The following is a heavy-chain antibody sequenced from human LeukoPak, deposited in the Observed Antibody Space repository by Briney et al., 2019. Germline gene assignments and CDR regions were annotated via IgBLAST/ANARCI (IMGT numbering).Heavy chain of an antibody. Sequence: GASVKVSCKASGYTFTGYYMHWVRQAPGQGLEWMGWINPNTGGINYARKFQGSVTMTRDTSISTVYMELSRLRSDDTAVYYCARASGSYWWFDSWGQGTLVTVSS. CDR1: GYTFTGYY. J-gene: IGHJ5*01. V-gene: IGHV1-2*02. D-gene: IGHD1-26*01. CDR3: ARASGSYWWFDS. CDR2: INPNTGGI.